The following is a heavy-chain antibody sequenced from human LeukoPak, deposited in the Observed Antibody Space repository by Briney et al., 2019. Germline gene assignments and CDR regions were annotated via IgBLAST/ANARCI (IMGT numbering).Heavy chain of an antibody. Sequence: PGGSLRLSCAASGFTVSSDYMSWVRQAPGKGLEWVSVIYSGGSTYYAGSVKGRFTISRDNSKSTLHLQMDSLRAEDSALYYCAKWPEGATPKFHHWGQGTLVTVSS. CDR2: IYSGGST. D-gene: IGHD1-26*01. V-gene: IGHV3-53*01. CDR3: AKWPEGATPKFHH. CDR1: GFTVSSDY. J-gene: IGHJ4*02.